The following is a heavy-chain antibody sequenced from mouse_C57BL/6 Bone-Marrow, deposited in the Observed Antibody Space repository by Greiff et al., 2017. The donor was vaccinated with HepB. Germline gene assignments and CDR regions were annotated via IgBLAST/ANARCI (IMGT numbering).Heavy chain of an antibody. CDR1: GYTFTSYW. D-gene: IGHD1-1*01. V-gene: IGHV1-50*01. CDR2: IHPSDGYI. Sequence: QVQLQQSGAELVKPGASVKLSCKASGYTFTSYWMQWVKQRPGQGLEWIGKIHPSDGYINYNHKFKGKATLTVDTSSSTAYMQLSSLTSEDSAVYYCACDCSLLSWCAFWGQGTRVTVSA. CDR3: ACDCSLLSWCAF. J-gene: IGHJ3*01.